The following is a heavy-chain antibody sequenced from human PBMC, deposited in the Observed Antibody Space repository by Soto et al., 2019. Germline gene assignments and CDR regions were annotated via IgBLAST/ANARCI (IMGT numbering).Heavy chain of an antibody. CDR3: ARCIQQDYYYGMDV. D-gene: IGHD5-18*01. CDR1: GYTFTSHS. J-gene: IGHJ6*02. CDR2: ISADNGNT. V-gene: IGHV1-18*01. Sequence: ASVKVSCKASGYTFTSHSISWVRQAPGQGLEWMGRISADNGNTKYAQKFRGRVTMTTDTSTSTVYMELRNLRSDDTAVYYCARCIQQDYYYGMDVWGQGTRVTVSS.